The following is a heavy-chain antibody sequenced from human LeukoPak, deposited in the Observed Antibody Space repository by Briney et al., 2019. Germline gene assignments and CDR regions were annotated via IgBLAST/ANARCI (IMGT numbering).Heavy chain of an antibody. J-gene: IGHJ3*02. Sequence: GGSLRLSCAASGFTFSSYTMHWVRQAPGQGLEWMGWINPNSGGTNYAQKFQGWVTMTRDTSISTAYMELSRLRSDDTAVYYCARHSDAFDIWGQGTMVTVSS. CDR2: INPNSGGT. CDR3: ARHSDAFDI. CDR1: GFTFSSYT. V-gene: IGHV1-2*04.